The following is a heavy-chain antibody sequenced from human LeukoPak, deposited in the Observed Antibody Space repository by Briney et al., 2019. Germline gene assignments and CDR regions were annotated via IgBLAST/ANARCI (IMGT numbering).Heavy chain of an antibody. CDR1: GGTFSSYT. CDR2: IIPILGIA. V-gene: IGHV1-69*04. D-gene: IGHD4-23*01. CDR3: AREEPVGRWDY. Sequence: SVKVSCKASGGTFSSYTISWVRQAPGQGLEWMGRIIPILGIANYAQKVQGRVAITADKSTSTAYMELSSMRSEDTAVYYCAREEPVGRWDYWGQGTLVTVSS. J-gene: IGHJ4*02.